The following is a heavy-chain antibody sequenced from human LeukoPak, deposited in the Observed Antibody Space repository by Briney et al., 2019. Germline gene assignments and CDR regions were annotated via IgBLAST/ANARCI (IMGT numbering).Heavy chain of an antibody. CDR2: MNPNSGNT. CDR1: GYTFSSFD. J-gene: IGHJ6*03. CDR3: ARVSPTIFGADYMDV. D-gene: IGHD3-3*01. V-gene: IGHV1-8*01. Sequence: VASVKVSCKASGYTFSSFDINWVRQAPGQGLEWMGWMNPNSGNTGYAQKFQGRVTMTRDTSISTAYMELSSLRSEDTAVYYCARVSPTIFGADYMDVWGKGTTVIVSS.